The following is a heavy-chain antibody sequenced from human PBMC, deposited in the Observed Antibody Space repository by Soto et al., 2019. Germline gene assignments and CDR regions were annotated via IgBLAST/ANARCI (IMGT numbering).Heavy chain of an antibody. Sequence: GGSLRLSCAASGFTFSSYGMHWVRQAPGKGLEWVAVISYDGSNKYYADSVKGRFTISRDNSKNTLYLQMNSLRAEDTAVYYCAKGGIMITFGGVIADAFDIWGQGTMVTVSS. CDR1: GFTFSSYG. CDR2: ISYDGSNK. CDR3: AKGGIMITFGGVIADAFDI. V-gene: IGHV3-30*18. J-gene: IGHJ3*02. D-gene: IGHD3-16*02.